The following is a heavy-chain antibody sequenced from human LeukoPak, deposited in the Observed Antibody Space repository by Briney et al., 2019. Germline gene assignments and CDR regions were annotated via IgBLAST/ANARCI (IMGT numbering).Heavy chain of an antibody. CDR1: GGSISSGSYY. Sequence: SETLSLTCTVSGGSISSGSYYWSWIRQPAGKGLEWIGRIYTSGSTNYNPSLKSRVTISVDTSKNQFSLKLSSVTAADTAVYYCARGAYDSSDFDYWGQGTLVTVSS. D-gene: IGHD3-22*01. CDR3: ARGAYDSSDFDY. V-gene: IGHV4-61*02. J-gene: IGHJ4*02. CDR2: IYTSGST.